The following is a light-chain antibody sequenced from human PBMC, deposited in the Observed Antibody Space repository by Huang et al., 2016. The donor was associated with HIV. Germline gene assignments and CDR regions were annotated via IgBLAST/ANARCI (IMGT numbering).Light chain of an antibody. CDR1: QSISSY. J-gene: IGKJ2*01. CDR2: AAT. V-gene: IGKV1-39*01. CDR3: QQTYITPLT. Sequence: DIQMTQSPSSLSASVGDRVTITCRASQSISSYLNWYQQKPGTAPKVLIYAATSLQSGVPSRFSGSGAGTDFTRTINNLQPEDSATYYCQQTYITPLTCGQGTKLEIK.